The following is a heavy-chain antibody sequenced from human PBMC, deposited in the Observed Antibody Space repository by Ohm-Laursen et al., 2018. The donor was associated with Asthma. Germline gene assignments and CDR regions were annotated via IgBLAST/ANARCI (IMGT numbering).Heavy chain of an antibody. CDR1: GFTFSSYG. V-gene: IGHV3-33*01. D-gene: IGHD6-13*01. CDR3: ARESIAAAGSPSCRYYYGMDV. J-gene: IGHJ6*02. Sequence: SLRLSCAASGFTFSSYGMHWVRQAPGKGLEWVAVIWYDGSNKYYADSVKGRFTISRDNSKNTLYLQMNSLRAEDTAVYYCARESIAAAGSPSCRYYYGMDVWGQGTTVTVSS. CDR2: IWYDGSNK.